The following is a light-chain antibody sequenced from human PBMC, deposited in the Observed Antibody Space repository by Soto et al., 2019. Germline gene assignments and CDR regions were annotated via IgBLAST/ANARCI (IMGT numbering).Light chain of an antibody. CDR1: QSISSW. V-gene: IGKV1-5*03. CDR2: KAS. CDR3: QQYNSYPWT. J-gene: IGKJ1*01. Sequence: DIQMTQSPSTLSASVGDRVTITCRASQSISSWLAWYQQKPGKAPKLLIYKASSLESGVPSRFSGSGSGTEFTLTISSLQPDDFATYYCQQYNSYPWTCDQGTKVEIK.